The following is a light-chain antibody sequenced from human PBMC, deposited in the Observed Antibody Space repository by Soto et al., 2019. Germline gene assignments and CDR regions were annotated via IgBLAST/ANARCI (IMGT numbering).Light chain of an antibody. J-gene: IGLJ1*01. CDR1: TSNIGSNV. V-gene: IGLV1-44*01. CDR2: TNN. CDR3: AAWDDSLSAYV. Sequence: QLVRSHPRSASGTPGHRVTILCSGSTSNIGSNVVNWFQQLPGTAPELLIYTNNLRPSGVPDRFSGSKSGTSASLAITGLQPDDEYDYSCAAWDDSLSAYVFGTGTKV.